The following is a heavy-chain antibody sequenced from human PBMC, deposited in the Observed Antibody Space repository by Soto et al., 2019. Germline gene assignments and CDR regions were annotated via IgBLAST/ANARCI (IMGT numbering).Heavy chain of an antibody. J-gene: IGHJ4*02. CDR3: ARAGYGVPFDY. V-gene: IGHV3-7*03. CDR2: IKQDGSEI. D-gene: IGHD4-17*01. CDR1: GFTFSNYW. Sequence: GSLRLSCAASGFTFSNYWMNWVRQAPGKGLEWVANIKQDGSEIYYVASVKGRFTISRDNAKNSLYLQMNSLRAEDTALYYCARAGYGVPFDYWGQGTLVTVSS.